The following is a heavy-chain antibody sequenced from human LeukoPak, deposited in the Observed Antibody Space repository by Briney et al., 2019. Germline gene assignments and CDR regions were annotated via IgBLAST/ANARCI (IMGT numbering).Heavy chain of an antibody. CDR2: TYYRSKWYS. CDR1: GDSVSSKSAT. D-gene: IGHD3-16*01. Sequence: SQTLSLTCVISGDSVSSKSATWSWVRQSPSRGLEWLGRTYYRSKWYSDYAVSVKSRMTINPDTSRNQFSLQLNPVTSEDTAVYYCARDGSPFTITSVFDFWGQGTLVTVSS. V-gene: IGHV6-1*01. J-gene: IGHJ4*02. CDR3: ARDGSPFTITSVFDF.